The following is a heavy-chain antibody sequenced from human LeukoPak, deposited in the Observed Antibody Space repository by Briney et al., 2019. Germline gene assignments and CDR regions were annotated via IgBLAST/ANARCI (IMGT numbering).Heavy chain of an antibody. V-gene: IGHV3-73*01. Sequence: PGGSLRLSCAAPAFTLSDFTIHWVRQASGKGLKWVARIRSKANNHATEYGASVKGRFTISRDDAKNTAYLQMNSLKTEDTALYYCSAGPSGWTEFFRHWGQGTLVTVSS. J-gene: IGHJ1*01. CDR3: SAGPSGWTEFFRH. CDR1: AFTLSDFT. CDR2: IRSKANNHAT. D-gene: IGHD6-19*01.